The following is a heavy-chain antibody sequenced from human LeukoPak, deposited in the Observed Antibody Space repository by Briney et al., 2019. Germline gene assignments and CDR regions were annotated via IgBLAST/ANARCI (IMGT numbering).Heavy chain of an antibody. CDR3: AKGGDYGDSPYYFDY. CDR2: IWYDGSNK. J-gene: IGHJ4*02. D-gene: IGHD4-17*01. Sequence: PGGSLRLSCAASGFTFSSYGMHWVRQAPGKGLEWVAVIWYDGSNKYYADSVKGRFTISRDKSKNTLYLQMNSLRAEDTAVYYCAKGGDYGDSPYYFDYWGQGTLVTVSS. CDR1: GFTFSSYG. V-gene: IGHV3-33*03.